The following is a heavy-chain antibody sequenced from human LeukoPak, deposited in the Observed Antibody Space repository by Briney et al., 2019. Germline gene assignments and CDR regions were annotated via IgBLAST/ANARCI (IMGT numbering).Heavy chain of an antibody. J-gene: IGHJ5*02. CDR2: INHSGST. V-gene: IGHV4-34*08. CDR3: AVAVAGSTMVWFDP. D-gene: IGHD6-19*01. Sequence: PGGSLRLSCAASGFTFSDYSMNWVRQPPGKGLEWIGEINHSGSTNYNPSLKSRVTISVDTSKNQFSLKLSSVTAADTAVYYCAVAVAGSTMVWFDPWGQGTLVTVSS. CDR1: GFTFSDYS.